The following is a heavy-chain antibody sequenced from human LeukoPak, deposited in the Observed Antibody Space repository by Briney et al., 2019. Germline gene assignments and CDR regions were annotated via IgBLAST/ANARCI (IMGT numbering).Heavy chain of an antibody. CDR1: GGSFSGYY. Sequence: PSETQSLTCAVYGGSFSGYYWSWIRQPPGKGLEWIGEINHSGSTNYNPSLKSRVTISVDTSKNQFSLKLSSVTAADTAVYYCARGPQGVTTRIDYWGQGTLVTVSS. CDR2: INHSGST. D-gene: IGHD4-11*01. CDR3: ARGPQGVTTRIDY. V-gene: IGHV4-34*01. J-gene: IGHJ4*02.